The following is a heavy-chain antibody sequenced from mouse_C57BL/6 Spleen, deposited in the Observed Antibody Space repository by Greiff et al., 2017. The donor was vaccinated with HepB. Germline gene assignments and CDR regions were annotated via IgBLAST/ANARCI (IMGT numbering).Heavy chain of an antibody. J-gene: IGHJ1*03. V-gene: IGHV1-26*01. CDR3: AREIYYEV. CDR1: GFTFTDYY. Sequence: VQLQQSGPELVKPGASVKISCKASGFTFTDYYMNWVKQSHGKSLEWIGDINPNNGGTNYNQKFKGKATLTGDKSSSTAYMKLRSLTSEDSAVYYCAREIYYEVWGTGTTVTVSS. CDR2: INPNNGGT.